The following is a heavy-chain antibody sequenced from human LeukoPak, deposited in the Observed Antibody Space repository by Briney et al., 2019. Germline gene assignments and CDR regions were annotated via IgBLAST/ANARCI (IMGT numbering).Heavy chain of an antibody. CDR1: GFTFSSYA. Sequence: GGSLRLSCAASGFTFSSYAMSWVRQAPGKGLEWVSAISGSGGSTYYADSVKGRFTISRDNSKNTLYLQMNSLRAEDTAVYYCAKGGSSIAVAGARFDYWGQGTLVTVSS. J-gene: IGHJ4*02. V-gene: IGHV3-23*01. D-gene: IGHD6-19*01. CDR3: AKGGSSIAVAGARFDY. CDR2: ISGSGGST.